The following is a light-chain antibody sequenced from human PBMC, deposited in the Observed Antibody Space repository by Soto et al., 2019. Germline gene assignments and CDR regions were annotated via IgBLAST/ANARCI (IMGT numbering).Light chain of an antibody. CDR1: QSVSSNY. J-gene: IGKJ2*01. Sequence: DIVLTQSPGTLSLSPGERATLSCRASQSVSSNYLAWYQQRPGQAPRLLIYGASSRAPGIPDRFSGSRSGTDFTLTISRLEPEDFAVYYCQQYGSSPPMYTFGQGTKLEIK. V-gene: IGKV3-20*01. CDR2: GAS. CDR3: QQYGSSPPMYT.